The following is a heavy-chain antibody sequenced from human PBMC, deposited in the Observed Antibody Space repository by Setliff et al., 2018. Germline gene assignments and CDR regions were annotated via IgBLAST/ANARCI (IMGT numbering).Heavy chain of an antibody. CDR1: GFTITNAW. V-gene: IGHV3-15*07. J-gene: IGHJ4*02. CDR3: TTDGGFGENYFDY. D-gene: IGHD3-10*01. CDR2: IKRKSDGGTT. Sequence: PGGSLGLSCAASGFTITNAWINWVRQAPGKGLEWVGRIKRKSDGGTTDYAAPVKGRFTMSRDESENTLYLQMNSLKTEDTGVYYCTTDGGFGENYFDYWGQGTLVTVSS.